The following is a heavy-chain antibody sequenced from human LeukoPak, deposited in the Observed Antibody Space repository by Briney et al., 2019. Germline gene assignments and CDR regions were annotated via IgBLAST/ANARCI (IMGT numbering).Heavy chain of an antibody. CDR3: ARAEGQSFDY. CDR2: IYYSGST. CDR1: GGSISSYY. J-gene: IGHJ4*02. V-gene: IGHV4-59*01. Sequence: SETLSLPCTVSGGSISSYYWSWIRQPPGKGLEWIGYIYYSGSTNYNPSLKSRVTISVDTSKNQFSLKLSSVTAADTAVYYCARAEGQSFDYWGQGTLVTVSS.